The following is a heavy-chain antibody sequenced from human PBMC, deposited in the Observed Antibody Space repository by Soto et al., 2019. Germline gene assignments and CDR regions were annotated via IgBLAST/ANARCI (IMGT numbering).Heavy chain of an antibody. V-gene: IGHV3-30*18. CDR1: GFTFSSYG. D-gene: IGHD6-19*01. CDR3: AKDRYSSGWRWFDP. CDR2: ISYDGSNK. J-gene: IGHJ5*02. Sequence: GGSLRLSCAASGFTFSSYGMHWVRQAPGKGLEWVAVISYDGSNKYYADSVKGRFTISRDNSKNTLYLQMNSLRAEDTAVYYCAKDRYSSGWRWFDPWGQGTLVTVSS.